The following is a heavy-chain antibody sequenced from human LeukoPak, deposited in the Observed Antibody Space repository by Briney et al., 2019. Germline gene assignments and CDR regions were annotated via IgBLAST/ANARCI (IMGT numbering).Heavy chain of an antibody. CDR3: ARDRHSSGWSGDFDY. CDR1: GFTFSSYS. Sequence: PGGSLRLSCAASGFTFSSYSMNWVRQAPGKGLEWVSSISSSSSYIYYADSVKGQLTISRDNAKNSLYLQMNSLRAEDTAVYYCARDRHSSGWSGDFDYWGQGTLVTVSS. D-gene: IGHD6-19*01. CDR2: ISSSSSYI. J-gene: IGHJ4*02. V-gene: IGHV3-21*01.